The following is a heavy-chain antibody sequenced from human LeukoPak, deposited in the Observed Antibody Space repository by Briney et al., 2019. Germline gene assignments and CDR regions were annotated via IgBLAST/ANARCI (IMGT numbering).Heavy chain of an antibody. V-gene: IGHV4-59*01. D-gene: IGHD1-1*01. Sequence: PSETLSLTCTVSGGSISSYYWSWIRQPPGKGLEWIGYIYYSGSTNYNPSLKSRVTISVDTSKNQFSLKLSSVTAADTAVYYCARDEFATNYYYGMDVWGQGTTVTVSS. CDR2: IYYSGST. CDR1: GGSISSYY. J-gene: IGHJ6*02. CDR3: ARDEFATNYYYGMDV.